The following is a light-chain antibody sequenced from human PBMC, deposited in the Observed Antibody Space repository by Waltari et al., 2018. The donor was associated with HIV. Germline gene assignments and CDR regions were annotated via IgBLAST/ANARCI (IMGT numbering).Light chain of an antibody. Sequence: QSALTQPASVSGSPGQSITISCTGTSSDVGGYNHVFCYQQHPGTAPKLMIFGVSNRPSGVSNRFSGSKSGNTASLTISGLQAEDEADYYCSSYTRSSTLGVFGTGTKVTVL. CDR3: SSYTRSSTLGV. CDR1: SSDVGGYNH. CDR2: GVS. V-gene: IGLV2-14*03. J-gene: IGLJ1*01.